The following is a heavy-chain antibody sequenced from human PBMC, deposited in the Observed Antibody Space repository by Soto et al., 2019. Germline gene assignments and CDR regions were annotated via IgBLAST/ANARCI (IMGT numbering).Heavy chain of an antibody. D-gene: IGHD6-19*01. Sequence: QVQLVESGGGVVQPGRSLRLSCAASGFTFSSYAMHWVRQAPGKGLEWVAVISYDGSNKYYADSVKGRFTISRDNSKNTLYLQMNSLRAEDTAVYYCAKQWLGQRRFDPWGQGTLVTVSS. J-gene: IGHJ5*02. CDR2: ISYDGSNK. CDR1: GFTFSSYA. V-gene: IGHV3-30-3*01. CDR3: AKQWLGQRRFDP.